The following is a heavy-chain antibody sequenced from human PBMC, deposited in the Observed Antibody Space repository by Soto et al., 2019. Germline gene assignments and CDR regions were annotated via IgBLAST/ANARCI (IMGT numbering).Heavy chain of an antibody. J-gene: IGHJ4*02. Sequence: QVPLVQSGAEVKKPGASVMVSCKASGYTFINYDINWVRQATGQGLEWMGWMNPKSGNTGFAQKFQGRVTMTRDTSRLTAYMELRSLRSGDTVVYYCARRGRSYESELWGQGTLVTVSS. V-gene: IGHV1-8*01. CDR3: ARRGRSYESEL. D-gene: IGHD3-16*01. CDR2: MNPKSGNT. CDR1: GYTFINYD.